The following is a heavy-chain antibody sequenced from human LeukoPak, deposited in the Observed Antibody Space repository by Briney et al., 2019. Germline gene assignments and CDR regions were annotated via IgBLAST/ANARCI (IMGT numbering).Heavy chain of an antibody. Sequence: GGSLRLSCAASGFTFSSYGMHWVRQAPGKGLEWVAVIWYDGSKKYYADSVKGRFTISRDNSKNTLYQQMNSLRAEDTAVYYCAKPHYYDSGGSYIAGAFDIWGQGTTVTVSS. J-gene: IGHJ3*02. CDR3: AKPHYYDSGGSYIAGAFDI. CDR1: GFTFSSYG. D-gene: IGHD3-22*01. V-gene: IGHV3-33*06. CDR2: IWYDGSKK.